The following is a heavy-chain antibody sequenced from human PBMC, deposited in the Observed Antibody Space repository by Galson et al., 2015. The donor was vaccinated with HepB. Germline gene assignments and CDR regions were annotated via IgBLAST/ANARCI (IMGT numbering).Heavy chain of an antibody. Sequence: SLRLSCAASGFIFNNYAMTWVRQPPGKGLEWVSSISGGGGSTYYADSVKGRFTISRDNSKNTLYLQMNSLRAEDTAVYYWARDGYSSSWYVRYFDLWGRGTLATVSS. V-gene: IGHV3-23*01. J-gene: IGHJ2*01. CDR1: GFIFNNYA. D-gene: IGHD6-13*01. CDR2: ISGGGGST. CDR3: ARDGYSSSWYVRYFDL.